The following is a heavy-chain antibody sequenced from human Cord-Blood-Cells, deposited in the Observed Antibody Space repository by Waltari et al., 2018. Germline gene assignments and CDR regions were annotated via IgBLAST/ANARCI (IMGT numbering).Heavy chain of an antibody. J-gene: IGHJ6*02. Sequence: QVQLVQSGAEVKKPGASVKVSCKASGYTFTSYDINWVRQATGQGLEWMGWRNPNSCKTGYAQKFQGRVTMTSNTSISTAYMEMSSLRSEDTAVYYCARGYSGYDLIYYYYGMDVWGQGTTVTVSS. CDR3: ARGYSGYDLIYYYYGMDV. D-gene: IGHD5-12*01. V-gene: IGHV1-8*01. CDR1: GYTFTSYD. CDR2: RNPNSCKT.